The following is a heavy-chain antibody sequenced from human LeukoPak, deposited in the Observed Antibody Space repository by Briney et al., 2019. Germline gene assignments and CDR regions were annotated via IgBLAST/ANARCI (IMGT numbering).Heavy chain of an antibody. D-gene: IGHD6-19*01. CDR3: ARGDSSGWSLVIFDY. Sequence: SVKVSCKASGGTFSSYAISWVRQAPGQGLEWMGRIIPILGIANYAQKFQGRVTITADKSTSTAYMELSSLRSEDTAVYYCARGDSSGWSLVIFDYWGQGTLVTVSS. CDR1: GGTFSSYA. CDR2: IIPILGIA. V-gene: IGHV1-69*04. J-gene: IGHJ4*02.